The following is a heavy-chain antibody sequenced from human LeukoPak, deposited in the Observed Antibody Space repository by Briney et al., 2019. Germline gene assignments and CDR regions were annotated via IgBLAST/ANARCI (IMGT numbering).Heavy chain of an antibody. D-gene: IGHD3-10*01. CDR1: GITFSNYA. CDR3: AKFPGLTFWPVRFDP. V-gene: IGHV3-23*01. J-gene: IGHJ5*02. Sequence: GGSLRLSCAASGITFSNYAMSWVRQAPGKGLEWVSIIGYRGGSIYYAYSVKGRFTISRDNSKNTLSLQMNGLRAEDTAVYYCAKFPGLTFWPVRFDPWGQGTLVTVSS. CDR2: IGYRGGSI.